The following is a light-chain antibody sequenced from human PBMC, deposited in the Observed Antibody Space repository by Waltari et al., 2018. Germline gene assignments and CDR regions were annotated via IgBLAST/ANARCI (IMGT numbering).Light chain of an antibody. Sequence: DIQMTQSPSSLSASIGDRVTITCRASQSIRKYVNWYQQKPGKAPHLLIYTASNLQRGVPSRFSGSGSGTDFTLTSSSLQPEDFATYFCQQSYSIPYTFGQGTKLEI. J-gene: IGKJ2*01. V-gene: IGKV1-39*01. CDR3: QQSYSIPYT. CDR1: QSIRKY. CDR2: TAS.